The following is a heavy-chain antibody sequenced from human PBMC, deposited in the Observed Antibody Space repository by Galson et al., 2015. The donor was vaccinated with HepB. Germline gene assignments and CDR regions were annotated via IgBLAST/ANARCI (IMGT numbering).Heavy chain of an antibody. V-gene: IGHV3-9*01. Sequence: SLRLSCAASGFTFDDYVMHWVRQAPGKGLEWVSGINWNGDSKNYADSVKGRFTISRDNTKNSLYLQMTSLRVEDTALYYCAKDMSGYSGGRDRHDPYFFGFWGQGTPVTVSS. CDR2: INWNGDSK. D-gene: IGHD2-21*01. CDR1: GFTFDDYV. CDR3: AKDMSGYSGGRDRHDPYFFGF. J-gene: IGHJ4*02.